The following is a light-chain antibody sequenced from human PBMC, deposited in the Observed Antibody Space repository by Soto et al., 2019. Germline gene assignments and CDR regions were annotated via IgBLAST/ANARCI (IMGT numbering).Light chain of an antibody. CDR2: DNG. Sequence: QSVLTQPPSVSAAPGQTVTISCSGSRSNIGNNYVSWYQQLPGTAPKLLIYDNGKRPSGIPDRFSGSKSGTSGTLGITGLQTGDEAEYYCGTWDSSLSVVLFGGGTKLTVL. CDR3: GTWDSSLSVVL. J-gene: IGLJ2*01. V-gene: IGLV1-51*01. CDR1: RSNIGNNY.